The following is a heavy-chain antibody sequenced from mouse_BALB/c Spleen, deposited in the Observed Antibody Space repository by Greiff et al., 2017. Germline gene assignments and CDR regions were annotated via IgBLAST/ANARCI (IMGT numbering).Heavy chain of an antibody. CDR1: GFTFSSFG. D-gene: IGHD1-1*01. CDR2: ISSGSSTI. CDR3: ARRRDYGSSYYFDY. V-gene: IGHV5-17*02. J-gene: IGHJ2*01. Sequence: EVQRVESGGGLVQPGGSRKLSCAASGFTFSSFGMHWVRQAPEKGLEWVAYISSGSSTIYYADTVKGRFTISRDNPKNTLFLQMTSLRSEDTAMYYCARRRDYGSSYYFDYWGQGTTLTVSS.